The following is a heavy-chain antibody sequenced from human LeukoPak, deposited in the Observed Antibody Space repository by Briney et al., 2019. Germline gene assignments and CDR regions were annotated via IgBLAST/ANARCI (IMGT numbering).Heavy chain of an antibody. V-gene: IGHV4-59*01. J-gene: IGHJ4*02. Sequence: PSETLSLTRTVSGGSISSYYWSWIRQPPGKGLEWIGYIYYSGSTNYNPSLKSRVTISVDTSKNQFSLKLSSVTAADTAVYYCARTTYYYGSGSYYIGSSFDYWGQGTLVTVSS. D-gene: IGHD3-10*01. CDR2: IYYSGST. CDR1: GGSISSYY. CDR3: ARTTYYYGSGSYYIGSSFDY.